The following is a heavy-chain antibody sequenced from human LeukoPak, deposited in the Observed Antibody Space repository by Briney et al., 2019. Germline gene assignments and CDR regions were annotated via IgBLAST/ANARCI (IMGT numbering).Heavy chain of an antibody. Sequence: GGSLRLSCAASGFTFSSYAMSWVRQAPGKGLEWVSAISGSGGSTYYADSVKGRFTISRDNSKNTLYLHMHILRAAATAVYYCAKVGRYYYDSSGYPSDAFDIWGQGTMVTVSS. CDR2: ISGSGGST. CDR3: AKVGRYYYDSSGYPSDAFDI. V-gene: IGHV3-23*01. CDR1: GFTFSSYA. D-gene: IGHD3-22*01. J-gene: IGHJ3*02.